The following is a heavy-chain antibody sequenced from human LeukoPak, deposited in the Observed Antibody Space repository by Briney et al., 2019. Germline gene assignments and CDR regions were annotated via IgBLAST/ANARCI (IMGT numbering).Heavy chain of an antibody. V-gene: IGHV4-59*01. CDR3: ARFLWFGESYYFDY. Sequence: SETLSLTCTVSGGSISSYYWSWIRQPPGKGLEWIGYIYYSGSTNYNPSLKSRVTISVDTSKNQFSLKLSSVTAADTAVYYCARFLWFGESYYFDYWGQGTLVTVSS. D-gene: IGHD3-10*01. CDR2: IYYSGST. J-gene: IGHJ4*02. CDR1: GGSISSYY.